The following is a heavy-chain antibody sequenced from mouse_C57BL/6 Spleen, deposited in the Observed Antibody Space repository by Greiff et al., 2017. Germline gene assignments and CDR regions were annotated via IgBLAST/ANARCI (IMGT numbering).Heavy chain of an antibody. J-gene: IGHJ2*01. D-gene: IGHD1-1*01. CDR3: ARGYYDSSSCFDY. CDR2: IYPGDGDT. V-gene: IGHV1-82*01. CDR1: GYAFSSSW. Sequence: QVQLQQSGPELVKPGASVKISCKASGYAFSSSWMNWVKQRPGKGLEWIGRIYPGDGDTNYNGKFKGKATLTADKSSSTAYMQLSSLTSEDSAVDFGARGYYDSSSCFDYWGQGTTLTVSS.